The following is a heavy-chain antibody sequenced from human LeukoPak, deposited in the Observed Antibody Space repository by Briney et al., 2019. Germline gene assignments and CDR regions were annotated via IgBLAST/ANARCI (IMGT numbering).Heavy chain of an antibody. Sequence: SETLSLTCTVSGGSISSYYWSWIRQPPGKGLEWIGYIYYSGSTNYNPSLKSRVTISVDTSKNQFSLKLSSVTAADTAVYYRARAGGIVVVPAAPNEYYYYGMDVWGKGTTVTVSS. CDR1: GGSISSYY. CDR2: IYYSGST. J-gene: IGHJ6*04. D-gene: IGHD2-2*01. CDR3: ARAGGIVVVPAAPNEYYYYGMDV. V-gene: IGHV4-59*01.